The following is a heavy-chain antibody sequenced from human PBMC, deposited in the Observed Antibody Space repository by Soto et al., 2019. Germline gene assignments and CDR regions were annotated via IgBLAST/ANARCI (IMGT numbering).Heavy chain of an antibody. Sequence: GWCMRLGCVASGVSLNSYAMTGVRKDPGKGLEWVSAISGGDGTPSYADSVKGRFTISRDNSKNTLYLHMNSLRADDTAAYYCAKWHTYNYDSLAFSGFDCWGQATQVTVSS. J-gene: IGHJ5*01. CDR3: AKWHTYNYDSLAFSGFDC. CDR2: ISGGDGTP. CDR1: GVSLNSYA. V-gene: IGHV3-23*01. D-gene: IGHD3-16*01.